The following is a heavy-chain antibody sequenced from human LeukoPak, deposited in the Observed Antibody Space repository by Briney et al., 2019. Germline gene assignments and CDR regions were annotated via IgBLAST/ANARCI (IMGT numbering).Heavy chain of an antibody. J-gene: IGHJ3*02. CDR1: GGSISSSNW. V-gene: IGHV4-4*02. Sequence: SGTLSLTCAVSGGSISSSNWWSWVRQPPGKGLEWIGEIYHSGSTDYNPSLKSRVTISADTSKNQFSLRLRSVTAADTAVYYCARDLIWPSWGAFDIWGQGIMVTVSS. D-gene: IGHD3-16*01. CDR3: ARDLIWPSWGAFDI. CDR2: IYHSGST.